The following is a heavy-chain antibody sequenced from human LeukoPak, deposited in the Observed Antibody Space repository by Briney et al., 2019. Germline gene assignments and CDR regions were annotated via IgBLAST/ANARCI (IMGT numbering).Heavy chain of an antibody. Sequence: GGSLRLTCAASGFTFSSYEMNWVRQAPGKGLEWVSYTRSSGSTEYADSVKGRFTISRDNAKGSLYLEMNSLRAEDTAIYYCASRVVGARFDYWGQGTLVTVFS. CDR1: GFTFSSYE. J-gene: IGHJ4*02. CDR3: ASRVVGARFDY. V-gene: IGHV3-48*03. D-gene: IGHD1-26*01. CDR2: TRSSGST.